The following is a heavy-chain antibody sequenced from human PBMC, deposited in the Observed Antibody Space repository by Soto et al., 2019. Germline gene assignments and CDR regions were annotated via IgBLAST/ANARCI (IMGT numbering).Heavy chain of an antibody. CDR2: INAGNGNT. CDR3: ARNMYYDILTGYYGGYGMDV. Sequence: ASVKVSCKASGYTFTSYAMHWVRQAPGQRLEWMGWINAGNGNTKYSKKFQGRVTITRDTYASTAYMELSSLRSEDTSVYYCARNMYYDILTGYYGGYGMDVWGQGTTVTVSS. J-gene: IGHJ6*02. D-gene: IGHD3-9*01. V-gene: IGHV1-3*01. CDR1: GYTFTSYA.